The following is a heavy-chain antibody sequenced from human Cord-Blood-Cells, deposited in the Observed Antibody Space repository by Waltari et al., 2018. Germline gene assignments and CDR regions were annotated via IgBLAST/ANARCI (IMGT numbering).Heavy chain of an antibody. V-gene: IGHV3-21*01. CDR1: GFTFSSYS. CDR2: ISSSSSYI. CDR3: ARDRYSGSYYAFDI. J-gene: IGHJ3*02. Sequence: EVQLVESGGGLVKPGGSLRPSCAAPGFTFSSYSMNWVRQAQGKGLEWVSSISSSSSYIYYADSVKGRFTISRDNAKNSLYLQMNSLRAEDTAVYYCARDRYSGSYYAFDIWGQGTMVTVSS. D-gene: IGHD1-26*01.